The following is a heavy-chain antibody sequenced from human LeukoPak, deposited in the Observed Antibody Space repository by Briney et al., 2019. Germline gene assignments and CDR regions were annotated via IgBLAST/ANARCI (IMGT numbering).Heavy chain of an antibody. CDR1: GFRFSDFS. Sequence: GGSLRLSCAASGFRFSDFSMNWVRQAPGKGLEWVSSISSSSSHIYYADSVKGRFTISRDNAKNSLYLQMNSLKAEDTAVYYCATSFMIRGNWGQGTLVSVSS. CDR3: ATSFMIRGN. D-gene: IGHD3-16*01. J-gene: IGHJ4*02. V-gene: IGHV3-21*01. CDR2: ISSSSSHI.